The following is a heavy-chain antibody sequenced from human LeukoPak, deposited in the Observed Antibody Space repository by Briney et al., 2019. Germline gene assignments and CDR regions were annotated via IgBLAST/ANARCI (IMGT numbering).Heavy chain of an antibody. CDR2: IYYSGST. V-gene: IGHV4-39*01. Sequence: SETLSLACTVSGGSISSSSYYWGWIRRPPGKGLEWIGSIYYSGSTYYNPSLKSRVTISVDTSKNQFSLKLSSVTAADTAVYYCARQGGCSSTSCYSPLFDYWGQGTLVTVSS. D-gene: IGHD2-2*01. CDR1: GGSISSSSYY. CDR3: ARQGGCSSTSCYSPLFDY. J-gene: IGHJ4*02.